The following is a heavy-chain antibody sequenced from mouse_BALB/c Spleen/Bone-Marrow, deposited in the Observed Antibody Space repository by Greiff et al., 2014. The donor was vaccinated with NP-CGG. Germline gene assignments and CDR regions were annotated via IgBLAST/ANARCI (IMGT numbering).Heavy chain of an antibody. Sequence: EVQLQQSGAELVKPGASVKLSCTASGFNIKDTYMHWVKQRPEQSLEWIGRIDPANGNTKYDPKFQGKATITADKSSNTAYLQLSSLTSEDTAVYYCASYYYDRGGFAYWGQGTLVTVSA. CDR3: ASYYYDRGGFAY. D-gene: IGHD1-1*01. CDR2: IDPANGNT. J-gene: IGHJ3*01. V-gene: IGHV14-3*02. CDR1: GFNIKDTY.